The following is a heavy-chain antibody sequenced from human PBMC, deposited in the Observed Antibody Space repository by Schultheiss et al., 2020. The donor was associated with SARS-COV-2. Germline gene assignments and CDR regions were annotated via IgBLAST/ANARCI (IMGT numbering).Heavy chain of an antibody. CDR2: ISGSGGST. V-gene: IGHV3-23*01. J-gene: IGHJ6*02. Sequence: GGSLRLSCAASGFNFNGYWMSWVRQAPGKGLEWVSAISGSGGSTYYADSVKGRFTISRDNSKNTLYLQMNSLRAEDTAVYYCARDRQTGTPPYGMDVWGQGTTVTVSS. D-gene: IGHD1-1*01. CDR3: ARDRQTGTPPYGMDV. CDR1: GFNFNGYW.